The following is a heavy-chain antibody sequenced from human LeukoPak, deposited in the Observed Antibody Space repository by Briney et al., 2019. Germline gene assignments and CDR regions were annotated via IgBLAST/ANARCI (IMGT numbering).Heavy chain of an antibody. Sequence: PGGSLRLSCAASGFTFSSYSMNWVRQAPGKGLEWVSGISGSGGSTYYADSVKGRFTISRDNSKNTLYLQMNSLRAEDTATYYCAKVGPSTVTRDYWGQGTLVTVSS. J-gene: IGHJ4*02. CDR1: GFTFSSYS. V-gene: IGHV3-23*01. CDR3: AKVGPSTVTRDY. D-gene: IGHD4-17*01. CDR2: ISGSGGST.